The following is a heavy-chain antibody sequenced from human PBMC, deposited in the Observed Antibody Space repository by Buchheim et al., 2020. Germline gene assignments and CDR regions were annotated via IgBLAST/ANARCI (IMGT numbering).Heavy chain of an antibody. CDR3: ARGAGPARYYYFYYGMDV. V-gene: IGHV4-39*01. Sequence: QLQLQESGPGLVKPSETLSLTCTVSGGSISSSSYYWGWIRQPPGKGLEWIGSIYYSGSTYYNPSLKSRVTISVDTSKNQFSLKLSSVTAADTAVYYCARGAGPARYYYFYYGMDVWGQGTT. J-gene: IGHJ6*02. D-gene: IGHD2-2*01. CDR2: IYYSGST. CDR1: GGSISSSSYY.